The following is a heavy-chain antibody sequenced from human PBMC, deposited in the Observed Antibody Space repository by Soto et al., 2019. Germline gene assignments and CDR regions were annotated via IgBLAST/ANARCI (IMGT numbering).Heavy chain of an antibody. D-gene: IGHD6-13*01. CDR3: ARGRGQQMGILLEQ. J-gene: IGHJ4*02. CDR1: GFTFSSYG. CDR2: IWHDGSNK. V-gene: IGHV3-33*01. Sequence: QVQLVESGGGVVQPGRSLRLSCAASGFTFSSYGIHWVRQAPGKGLEWVAVIWHDGSNKYYADSVKGRFTISRDNFKTTLYLQMNSLRAEDTAVYYCARGRGQQMGILLEQWRQGTLVTVSS.